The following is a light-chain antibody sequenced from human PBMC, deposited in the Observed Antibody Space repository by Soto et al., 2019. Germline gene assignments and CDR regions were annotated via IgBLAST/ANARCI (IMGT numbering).Light chain of an antibody. CDR1: SSDVGGYNY. Sequence: QSVLTQPASVSGSPGQSITISCTGTSSDVGGYNYVSWYQQHPGKAPKVMISDVSNRPSGVSNRFSGSKSGNTASLTISGLQAEDEADYYCCSYSSSDTYVFGTGTKVTVL. CDR3: CSYSSSDTYV. J-gene: IGLJ1*01. V-gene: IGLV2-14*01. CDR2: DVS.